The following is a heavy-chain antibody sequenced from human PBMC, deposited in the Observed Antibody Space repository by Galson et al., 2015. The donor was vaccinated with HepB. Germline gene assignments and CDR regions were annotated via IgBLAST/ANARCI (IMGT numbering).Heavy chain of an antibody. Sequence: SLRLSCAASTFIFSTYSMNWVRQAPGKGLEWVSSIRSATNDIYYADSVQGRFTISRDNVKNSLSLQLNSLRVEDTAVYYCARRGLGGNSNWYFDLWGRGTLVTVSS. D-gene: IGHD4-23*01. CDR3: ARRGLGGNSNWYFDL. CDR2: IRSATNDI. CDR1: TFIFSTYS. V-gene: IGHV3-21*04. J-gene: IGHJ2*01.